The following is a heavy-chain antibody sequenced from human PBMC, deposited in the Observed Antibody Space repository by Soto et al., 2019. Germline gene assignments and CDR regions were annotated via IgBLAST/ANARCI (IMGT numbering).Heavy chain of an antibody. CDR2: IIPILGIA. J-gene: IGHJ6*02. Sequence: QVQLVQSGAEVKKPGSSVKVSCKASGGTFSSYTISWVRQAPGQGLEWMGRIIPILGIANYAQKFQGRVTITADKSTSTAYMELSSLRSEDTAVYYCARMAFGELGDYYYGMDVWGQGTTVTVSS. D-gene: IGHD3-10*01. V-gene: IGHV1-69*02. CDR3: ARMAFGELGDYYYGMDV. CDR1: GGTFSSYT.